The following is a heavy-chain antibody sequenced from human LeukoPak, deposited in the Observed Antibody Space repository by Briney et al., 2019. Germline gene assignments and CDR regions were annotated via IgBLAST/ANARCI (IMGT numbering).Heavy chain of an antibody. V-gene: IGHV4-4*02. CDR2: IHDSGST. CDR1: GASISSTYW. J-gene: IGHJ4*02. CDR3: ATRATDGPL. D-gene: IGHD5-24*01. Sequence: SGTLSLTCAVSGASISSTYWSTWVRQPPGKGLEWIGEIHDSGSTNYNPSLKGRVTISVDKSKKQFSLNLTSVTAADTAVYYCATRATDGPLWGQGTLVTVSS.